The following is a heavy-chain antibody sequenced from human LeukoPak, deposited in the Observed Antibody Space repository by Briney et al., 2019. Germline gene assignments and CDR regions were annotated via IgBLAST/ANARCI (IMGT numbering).Heavy chain of an antibody. CDR2: IWYDGSDK. CDR3: ARGLGYSYGYGIDY. J-gene: IGHJ4*02. D-gene: IGHD5-18*01. V-gene: IGHV3-33*01. CDR1: GFTFSSYG. Sequence: GGSLRLSCAASGFTFSSYGMHWVRQAPGKGLEWVAVIWYDGSDKHYADSVEGRFTISRDNSKNTLYLQMNSLRAEDTAVYSCARGLGYSYGYGIDYWGQGTLVIASS.